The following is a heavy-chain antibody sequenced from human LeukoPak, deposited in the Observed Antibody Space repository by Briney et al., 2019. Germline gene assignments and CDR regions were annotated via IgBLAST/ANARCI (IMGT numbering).Heavy chain of an antibody. J-gene: IGHJ1*01. CDR3: ASGMIPFQY. Sequence: SETLSLTCAVYGGSFSGRYWSWIRQPPGKGLEWIGEINHSGSINYNPSLKSRVSISVDTSKNQFSLEVTSVTAADTAVYYCASGMIPFQYWGQGTLVIVSS. CDR2: INHSGSI. CDR1: GGSFSGRY. D-gene: IGHD3-22*01. V-gene: IGHV4-34*01.